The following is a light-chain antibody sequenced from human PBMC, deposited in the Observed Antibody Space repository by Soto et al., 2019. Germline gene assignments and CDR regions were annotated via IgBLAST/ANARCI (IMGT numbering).Light chain of an antibody. Sequence: QAVVTQESSLTVSPGGTVTLTCGSSSGAVTSGHSPSWVQQQPGQAPKTLIYDSINRHSWTPARFSGSLLGGKAALTLSGAQLDDEADYYCLLSHGDAWVFGGGTKLTVL. CDR1: SGAVTSGHS. V-gene: IGLV7-46*01. CDR3: LLSHGDAWV. J-gene: IGLJ3*02. CDR2: DSI.